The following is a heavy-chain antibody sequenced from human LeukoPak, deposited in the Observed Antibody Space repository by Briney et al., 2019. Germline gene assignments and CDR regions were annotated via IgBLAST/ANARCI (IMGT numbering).Heavy chain of an antibody. V-gene: IGHV3-23*01. CDR1: GVTFSSYA. CDR3: AKDRLGWYASDAFDI. D-gene: IGHD6-19*01. J-gene: IGHJ3*02. Sequence: GGSLRLSCAATGVTFSSYAMSLVRQAPGKGLEWVSAISGSGGSTYYADSVKGRFTIPRDNSKNTLYLQMNSLRAEDTAVYYCAKDRLGWYASDAFDIWGQGTMVTVSS. CDR2: ISGSGGST.